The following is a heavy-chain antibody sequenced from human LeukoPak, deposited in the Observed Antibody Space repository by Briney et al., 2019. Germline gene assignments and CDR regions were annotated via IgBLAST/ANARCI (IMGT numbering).Heavy chain of an antibody. J-gene: IGHJ6*02. D-gene: IGHD3-3*01. CDR2: SDDSGST. CDR3: ARLEAYYYYGMDV. V-gene: IGHV4-59*08. CDR1: SGSISSYY. Sequence: SETLSLTCTVSSGSISSYYWSWIRQPPGKGLEWIGYSDDSGSTNYNPSLKTRVTISVDMSKNHFSLKLSSVTAADTAVYYCARLEAYYYYGMDVWGQGTTVTVSS.